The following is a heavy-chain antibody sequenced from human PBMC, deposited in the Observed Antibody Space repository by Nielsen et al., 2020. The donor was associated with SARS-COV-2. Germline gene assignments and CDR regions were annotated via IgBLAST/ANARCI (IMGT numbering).Heavy chain of an antibody. CDR2: IYPGDSDT. CDR3: ASGIQLWLVYGMDV. Sequence: VRQMPGKGLEWMGIIYPGDSDTRYSPSFQGQVIISADKSISTAYLQWSSLKASDTAMYYCASGIQLWLVYGMDVWGQGTTVTVSS. D-gene: IGHD5-18*01. J-gene: IGHJ6*02. V-gene: IGHV5-51*01.